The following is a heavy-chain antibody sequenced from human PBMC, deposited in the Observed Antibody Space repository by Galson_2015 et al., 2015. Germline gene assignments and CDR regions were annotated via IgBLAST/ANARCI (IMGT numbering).Heavy chain of an antibody. J-gene: IGHJ6*04. Sequence: PALVKPTQTLTLTCSFSGFSLDTREMSVAWVRQPPGKALEWLARIDWEDDKYYSPSLKTRLTISKDTSKNQVVLTMTDMDPVDTATYYRAPDNYESCAPNLPNHLYLLLDVWGKGTRVTVSS. CDR1: GFSLDTREMS. CDR2: IDWEDDK. V-gene: IGHV2-70*18. CDR3: APDNYESCAPNLPNHLYLLLDV. D-gene: IGHD3-22*01.